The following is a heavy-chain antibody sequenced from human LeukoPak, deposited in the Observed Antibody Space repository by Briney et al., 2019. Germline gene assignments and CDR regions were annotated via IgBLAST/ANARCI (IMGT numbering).Heavy chain of an antibody. Sequence: GGSLRLSCAASGFTFSSYGMHWVCQAPGKGLEWVAFIRYDGSNKYYADSVKGRFTISRDNSKNTLYLQMNSLRAEDTAVYYCAKVIAAADNYYYYYMDVWGKGTTVTVSS. CDR3: AKVIAAADNYYYYYMDV. CDR2: IRYDGSNK. J-gene: IGHJ6*03. V-gene: IGHV3-30*02. D-gene: IGHD6-13*01. CDR1: GFTFSSYG.